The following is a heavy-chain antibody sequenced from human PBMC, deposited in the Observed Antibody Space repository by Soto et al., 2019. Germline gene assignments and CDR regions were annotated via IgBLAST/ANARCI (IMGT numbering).Heavy chain of an antibody. V-gene: IGHV1-2*04. CDR1: GYTFTGYY. J-gene: IGHJ6*02. CDR2: INPNSGGT. CDR3: ARSFITFGGVIVSYGMDV. D-gene: IGHD3-16*02. Sequence: ASVKVSCKASGYTFTGYYMHWVRQAPGQGLEWMGWINPNSGGTNYAQKFQGWVTMTRDTSISTAYMELSRLRSDDTAVYYCARSFITFGGVIVSYGMDVWGQGTTVTVSS.